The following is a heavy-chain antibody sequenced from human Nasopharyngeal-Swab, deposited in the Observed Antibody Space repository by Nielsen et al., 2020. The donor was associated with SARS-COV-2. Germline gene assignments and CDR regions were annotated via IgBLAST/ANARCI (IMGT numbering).Heavy chain of an antibody. J-gene: IGHJ1*01. Sequence: LSLTCAASGFTFSNAWMSWVRQALGKGLEWVGRIKSKTDGGTTDYAAPVQGRFTISRDDSKNTLYLQMNSLKTEDTAVYYCTTEDIVVVVAGHEYFQHWGQCTLVTVSS. CDR1: GFTFSNAW. CDR2: IKSKTDGGTT. D-gene: IGHD2-15*01. V-gene: IGHV3-15*01. CDR3: TTEDIVVVVAGHEYFQH.